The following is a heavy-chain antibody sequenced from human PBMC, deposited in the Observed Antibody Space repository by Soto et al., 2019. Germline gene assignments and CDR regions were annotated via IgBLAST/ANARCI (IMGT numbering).Heavy chain of an antibody. CDR3: ARHRADNCNYGVDY. V-gene: IGHV5-51*01. J-gene: IGHJ4*02. CDR1: GFTFSNYW. D-gene: IGHD1-7*01. Sequence: GESLKISCKGSGFTFSNYWIGWVRQMPGKGLEWMGIIYPGDSDTRYSPSFQGQVTISADKSISTAYLQWSSLKASDTAMYYCARHRADNCNYGVDYWGQGTLVTVSS. CDR2: IYPGDSDT.